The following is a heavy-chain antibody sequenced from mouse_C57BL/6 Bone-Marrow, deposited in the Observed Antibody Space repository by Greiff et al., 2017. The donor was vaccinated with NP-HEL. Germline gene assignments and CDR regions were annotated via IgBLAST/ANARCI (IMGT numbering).Heavy chain of an antibody. CDR3: ARDPGSSYRYFDV. CDR1: GFTFSSYT. CDR2: ISGGGGNT. D-gene: IGHD1-1*01. V-gene: IGHV5-9*01. Sequence: EVQRVESGGGLVKPGGSLKLSCAASGFTFSSYTMSWVRQTPEKRLEWVATISGGGGNTYYPDSVKGRFTISRDNAKNTLYLQMSSLRSEDTALYYCARDPGSSYRYFDVWGTGTTVTVSS. J-gene: IGHJ1*03.